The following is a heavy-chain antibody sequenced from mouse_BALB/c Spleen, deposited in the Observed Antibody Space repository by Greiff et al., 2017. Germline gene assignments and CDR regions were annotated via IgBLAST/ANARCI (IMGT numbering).Heavy chain of an antibody. CDR3: ASQTPHYYGSSYGYAMDY. Sequence: VQLKQSGPELVKPGASVKVSCKASGYSFTDYNMYWVKQSHGKSLEWIGYIDPYNGGTSYNQKFKGKATLTVDKSSSTAFMHLNSLTSEDSAVYYCASQTPHYYGSSYGYAMDYWGQGTSVTVSS. D-gene: IGHD1-1*01. CDR1: GYSFTDYN. J-gene: IGHJ4*01. V-gene: IGHV1S135*01. CDR2: IDPYNGGT.